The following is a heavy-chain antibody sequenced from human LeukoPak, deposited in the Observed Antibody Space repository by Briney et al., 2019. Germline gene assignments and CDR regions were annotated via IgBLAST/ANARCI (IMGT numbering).Heavy chain of an antibody. V-gene: IGHV3-30*04. Sequence: SGGSLRLSCAASGFTFSSYAMHWVRQAPGKGLVWVAVISYDGSNKYYADPVKGRFTISRDNSKNTLYLQMNSLRAEDTAVYYCAREGCSGGSCYFSYWGQGTLVTVSS. D-gene: IGHD2-15*01. CDR2: ISYDGSNK. CDR3: AREGCSGGSCYFSY. J-gene: IGHJ4*02. CDR1: GFTFSSYA.